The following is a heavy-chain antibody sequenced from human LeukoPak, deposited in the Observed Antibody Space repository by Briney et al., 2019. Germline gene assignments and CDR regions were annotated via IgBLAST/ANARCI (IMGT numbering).Heavy chain of an antibody. Sequence: ASVKVSCKASGYTFTSYGISWVRQAPGQGLEWMGWISAYNGNTNYTQKLQGRVTMTADISTSTAYMELRSLRSDDTAVYYCARARNMVRENWFDPWGQGTLVTVSS. D-gene: IGHD3-10*01. CDR3: ARARNMVRENWFDP. J-gene: IGHJ5*02. CDR1: GYTFTSYG. V-gene: IGHV1-18*01. CDR2: ISAYNGNT.